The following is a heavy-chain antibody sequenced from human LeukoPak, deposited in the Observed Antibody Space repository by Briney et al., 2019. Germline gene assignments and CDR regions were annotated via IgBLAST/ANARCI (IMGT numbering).Heavy chain of an antibody. Sequence: VASVKASCKASGYTFTGYYMHWVRQAPGQGLEWMGWINPNSGGTNYAQKFQGRVTMTRDTSISTAYMELSRLRSDDTAVYYCARAPYPLSIAAAGGFDYWGQGTLVTVSS. D-gene: IGHD6-13*01. V-gene: IGHV1-2*02. J-gene: IGHJ4*02. CDR3: ARAPYPLSIAAAGGFDY. CDR1: GYTFTGYY. CDR2: INPNSGGT.